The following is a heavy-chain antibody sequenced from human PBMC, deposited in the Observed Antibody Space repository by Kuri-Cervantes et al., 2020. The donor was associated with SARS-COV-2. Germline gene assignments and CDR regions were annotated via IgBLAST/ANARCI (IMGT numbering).Heavy chain of an antibody. D-gene: IGHD1-7*01. CDR2: IIPLVGTT. Sequence: SVKVSCKASGYTFTGYDMHWVRQAPGQGLEWMGRIIPLVGTTNYAQKFQGRVTITADESTSTAYMELSSLRSDDTAVFYCAKDNWNYLRSSYFDFGGQGTLVTVSS. V-gene: IGHV1-69*11. CDR1: GYTFTGYD. CDR3: AKDNWNYLRSSYFDF. J-gene: IGHJ4*02.